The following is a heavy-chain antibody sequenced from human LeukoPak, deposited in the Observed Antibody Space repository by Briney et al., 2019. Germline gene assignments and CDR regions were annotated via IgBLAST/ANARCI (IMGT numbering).Heavy chain of an antibody. CDR3: AKDYYDSSGYHYGSYFDY. J-gene: IGHJ4*02. V-gene: IGHV3-23*01. Sequence: GRSLRLSCAASGFTFSSYAMTWVRQAPGKGLEWVSAISGSGGSTYYADSVKGRFTISRDNSKNTLYLQMNSLRAEDTAVYYCAKDYYDSSGYHYGSYFDYWGQGTLVTVSS. CDR2: ISGSGGST. D-gene: IGHD3-22*01. CDR1: GFTFSSYA.